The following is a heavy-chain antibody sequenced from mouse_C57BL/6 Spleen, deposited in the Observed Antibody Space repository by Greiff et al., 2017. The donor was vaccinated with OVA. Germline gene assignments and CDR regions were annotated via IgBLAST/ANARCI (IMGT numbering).Heavy chain of an antibody. D-gene: IGHD2-4*01. CDR2: INPGSGGT. CDR1: GYAFTNYL. CDR3: ARDYDYDVRALFAY. V-gene: IGHV1-54*01. Sequence: VQLQQSGAELVRPGTSVKVSCKASGYAFTNYLIEWVKQRPGQGLEWIGVINPGSGGTNYNEKFKGKATLTADKSSSTAYMQLSSLTSEDSAVYFCARDYDYDVRALFAYGGQGTLVTVSA. J-gene: IGHJ3*01.